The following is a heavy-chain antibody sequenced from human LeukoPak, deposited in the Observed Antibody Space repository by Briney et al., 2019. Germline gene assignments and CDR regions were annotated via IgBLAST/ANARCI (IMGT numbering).Heavy chain of an antibody. CDR3: ARDQVVTAVAGPIDY. CDR2: ISAYNGNT. CDR1: GYTFTSYG. Sequence: ASVKVSCKAPGYTFTSYGISWVRQAPGQGLEWMGWISAYNGNTNYAQKLQGRVTMTTDTSTSTAYMELRSLRSDDTAMYYCARDQVVTAVAGPIDYWGQGTLVTVSS. V-gene: IGHV1-18*01. J-gene: IGHJ4*02. D-gene: IGHD6-19*01.